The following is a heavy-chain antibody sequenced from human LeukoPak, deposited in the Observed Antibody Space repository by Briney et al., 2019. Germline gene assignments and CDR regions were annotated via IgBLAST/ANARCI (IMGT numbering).Heavy chain of an antibody. CDR2: INPSGSYA. V-gene: IGHV5-10-1*01. CDR3: ANLHYGSGSVSDF. Sequence: GESLRISCKGSGYNFISWVRQMPGKGLEWMGRINPSGSYATYNPSFQGHVTISGDKSINTAYLQWSSLKASDTAMYYCANLHYGSGSVSDFWGQGTLVTVSS. CDR1: GYNF. D-gene: IGHD3-10*01. J-gene: IGHJ4*02.